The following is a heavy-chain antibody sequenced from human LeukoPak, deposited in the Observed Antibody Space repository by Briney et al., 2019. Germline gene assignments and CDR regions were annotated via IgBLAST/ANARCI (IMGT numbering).Heavy chain of an antibody. Sequence: GASVKVSCKASGYTFTGYYMHWVRQAPGQGLEWMGRINPNSGGTNYAQKFQGRVTMTRDTSISTAYMELSRLRSDDTAVYYCARAFRYSGSYYPYYWGQGTLVTVSS. CDR3: ARAFRYSGSYYPYY. CDR1: GYTFTGYY. CDR2: INPNSGGT. V-gene: IGHV1-2*06. J-gene: IGHJ4*02. D-gene: IGHD1-26*01.